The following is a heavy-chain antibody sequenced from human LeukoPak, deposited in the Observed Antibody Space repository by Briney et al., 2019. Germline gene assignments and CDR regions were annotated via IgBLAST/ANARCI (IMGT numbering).Heavy chain of an antibody. CDR2: ISSSSSTI. V-gene: IGHV3-48*01. CDR3: TRDHHRRHYDSQARNTFDI. D-gene: IGHD3-22*01. CDR1: GFTFSSYE. Sequence: GGSLRLSCAASGFTFSSYEMNWVRQAPGKGLEWVSYISSSSSTIYYADSVRGRFTISRDNARNSLYLQMNSLRAEDTAVYYCTRDHHRRHYDSQARNTFDIWGQGTMVTVSS. J-gene: IGHJ3*02.